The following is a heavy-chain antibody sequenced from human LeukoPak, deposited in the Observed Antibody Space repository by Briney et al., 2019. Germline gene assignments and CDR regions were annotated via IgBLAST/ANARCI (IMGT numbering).Heavy chain of an antibody. CDR1: GYTFTSYY. D-gene: IGHD2-2*01. CDR2: INPNSGGT. CDR3: ARELVVVQGRDAFDI. Sequence: GASVKVSCKASGYTFTSYYMHWVRQAPGQGLEWMGWINPNSGGTNYAQKFQGRVTMTRDTSISTAYMELSRLRSDDTAVYYCARELVVVQGRDAFDIWGQGTMVTVSS. J-gene: IGHJ3*02. V-gene: IGHV1-2*02.